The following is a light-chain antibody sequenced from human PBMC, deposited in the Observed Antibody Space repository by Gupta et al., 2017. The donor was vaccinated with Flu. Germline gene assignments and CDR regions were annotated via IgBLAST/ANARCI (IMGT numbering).Light chain of an antibody. J-gene: IGLJ2*01. CDR3: SSYTSSRAIV. CDR1: SDDLGSYNY. Sequence: HSALTQPASVSGSPGQSITISCTGTSDDLGSYNYVSWYQQHTGKAPKLIIYGVTNRPSGISNRFSGSKSGNTASLTISGLQTGDEADYYCSSYTSSRAIVFGGGTKLAVL. CDR2: GVT. V-gene: IGLV2-14*03.